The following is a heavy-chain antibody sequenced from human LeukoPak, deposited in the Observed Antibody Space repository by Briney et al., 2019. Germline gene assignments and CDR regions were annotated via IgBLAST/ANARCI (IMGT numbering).Heavy chain of an antibody. J-gene: IGHJ4*02. CDR3: VRDGDDFNFDY. D-gene: IGHD5-24*01. CDR2: IGIRGDT. CDR1: GFTFIDYD. V-gene: IGHV3-13*01. Sequence: GGSLRLSCAASGFTFIDYDMHWVRQVIGKGLEWVSAIGIRGDTHYSGSVKGRFTISRENAKNTLYLQMSSLRAEDTAVYFCVRDGDDFNFDYWGQGSLVTVSS.